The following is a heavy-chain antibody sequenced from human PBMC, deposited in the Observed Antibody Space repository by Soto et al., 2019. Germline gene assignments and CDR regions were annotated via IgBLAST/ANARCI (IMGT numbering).Heavy chain of an antibody. J-gene: IGHJ6*02. V-gene: IGHV4-31*03. D-gene: IGHD3-10*01. CDR1: GGSISSGGYY. Sequence: PSETLSLTCTVSGGSISSGGYYWSWIRQHPGKGLEWIGYIYYSGSTYYNPSLKSRVTISVDTSKNQFSLKLSSVTAADTAVYYCARRRGSYYYYGMDVWGQGTTVTVSS. CDR2: IYYSGST. CDR3: ARRRGSYYYYGMDV.